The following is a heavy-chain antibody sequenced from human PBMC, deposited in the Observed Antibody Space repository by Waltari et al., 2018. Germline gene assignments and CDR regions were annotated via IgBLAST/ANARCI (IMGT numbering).Heavy chain of an antibody. J-gene: IGHJ6*02. D-gene: IGHD6-13*01. CDR1: GFSCDNFD. CDR3: AKGVSSWYSFGMDV. CDR2: ISWDSRAI. V-gene: IGHV3-9*03. Sequence: EVKVVESGVGLVQPGRFLRLSCTGSGFSCDNFDMHWVRQATGKGLEWVSGISWDSRAIGYADSVKGRFTISRDNARNSVYLQMNSLRSEDMALYYCAKGVSSWYSFGMDVWGQGTTVTVSS.